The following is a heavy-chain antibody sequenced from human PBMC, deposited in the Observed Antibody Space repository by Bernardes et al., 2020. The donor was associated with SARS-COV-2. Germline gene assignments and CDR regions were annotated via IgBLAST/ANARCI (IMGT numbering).Heavy chain of an antibody. V-gene: IGHV3-9*01. Sequence: GGSLRLSCAASGFPLSNYAMHWVRQAPGKGLEWVSGISWNSGSIGYADSVKGRFTISRDNAKNSLYLQMNSLRAEDTALYYCAKDIYGITGAHFDYWGQGTLVTVSS. CDR3: AKDIYGITGAHFDY. CDR2: ISWNSGSI. J-gene: IGHJ4*02. D-gene: IGHD1-20*01. CDR1: GFPLSNYA.